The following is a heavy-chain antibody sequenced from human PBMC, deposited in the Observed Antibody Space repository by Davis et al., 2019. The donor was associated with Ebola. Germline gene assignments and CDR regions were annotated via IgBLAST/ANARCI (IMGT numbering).Heavy chain of an antibody. CDR2: IYYSGST. J-gene: IGHJ6*02. V-gene: IGHV4-39*07. CDR1: GGSISSSSYY. CDR3: ARGSLWFGELLTLYYYYGMDV. Sequence: GSLRLSCTVSGGSISSSSYYWGWIRQPPGKGLEWLGSIYYSGSTYYNPSLKSRVTISVDKSKNQFSLKLSSVTAADTAVYYCARGSLWFGELLTLYYYYGMDVWGQGTTVTVSS. D-gene: IGHD3-10*01.